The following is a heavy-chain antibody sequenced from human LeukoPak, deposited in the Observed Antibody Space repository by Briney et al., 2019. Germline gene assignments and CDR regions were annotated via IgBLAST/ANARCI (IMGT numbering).Heavy chain of an antibody. CDR1: GSTVSSNY. V-gene: IGHV3-53*01. Sequence: PGGSLRLSCAASGSTVSSNYMSWVRQAPGKGLEWVSVIYSGGSTYYADSVKGRFTISRDNSKNMLYLQMNSLRAGDTAVYYCARGGGYSGPTAYWGQGTLVTVSS. CDR2: IYSGGST. J-gene: IGHJ4*02. CDR3: ARGGGYSGPTAY. D-gene: IGHD5-12*01.